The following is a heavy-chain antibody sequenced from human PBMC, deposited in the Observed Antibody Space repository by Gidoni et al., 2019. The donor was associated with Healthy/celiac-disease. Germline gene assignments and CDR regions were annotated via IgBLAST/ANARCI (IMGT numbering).Heavy chain of an antibody. Sequence: QLQLQESGPGLVKPSETLSLTCTVSGGSISSSSYYWGWLRQPPGKGLEWIGSIYYSGSTYYNPSLKSRVTISVDTSKNQFSLKLSSVTAADTAVYYCARLVLDFWSGHNWFDPWGQGTLVTVSS. CDR2: IYYSGST. CDR3: ARLVLDFWSGHNWFDP. D-gene: IGHD3-3*01. J-gene: IGHJ5*02. V-gene: IGHV4-39*01. CDR1: GGSISSSSYY.